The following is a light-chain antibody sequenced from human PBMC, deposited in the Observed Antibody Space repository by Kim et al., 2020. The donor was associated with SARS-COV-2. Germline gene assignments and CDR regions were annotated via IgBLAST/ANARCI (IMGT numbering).Light chain of an antibody. J-gene: IGLJ3*02. CDR3: AAWDDSLNGV. Sequence: ELTQPPSASGTPGQRVTISCSGSSSNIGTNTVNWYHQVPGTAPKLLIYNNDQRPSGVPDRFSGSKSGTSASLAISGLQSEDEAHYYCAAWDDSLNGVFGGGTQLTVL. CDR2: NND. CDR1: SSNIGTNT. V-gene: IGLV1-44*01.